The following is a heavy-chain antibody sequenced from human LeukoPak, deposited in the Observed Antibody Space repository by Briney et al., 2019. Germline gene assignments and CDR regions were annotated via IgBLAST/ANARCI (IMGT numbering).Heavy chain of an antibody. Sequence: PSETLSLTCTVSGGSISSYYWSWIRQPPGKGLEWIGYIYYSGSTNYNPSLKSRVTISVDTSKNQFSLKLSSVTAADTAVYYCVRVGDPPDGFAFDIWGQGTMVTVSS. CDR1: GGSISSYY. J-gene: IGHJ3*02. CDR3: VRVGDPPDGFAFDI. V-gene: IGHV4-59*01. CDR2: IYYSGST. D-gene: IGHD2-21*02.